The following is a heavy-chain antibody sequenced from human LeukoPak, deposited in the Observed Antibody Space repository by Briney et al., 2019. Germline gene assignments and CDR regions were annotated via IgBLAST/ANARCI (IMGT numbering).Heavy chain of an antibody. CDR3: ARREEQWLVFDY. CDR2: ISAYNGNT. Sequence: ASVKVSCKASGYTFTSYGISWVRQAPGQGLEWMGWISAYNGNTNYAQELQGRVTMTTDTSTSTAYMELRSLRSDDTAVYYCARREEQWLVFDYWGQGTLVTVSS. CDR1: GYTFTSYG. J-gene: IGHJ4*02. V-gene: IGHV1-18*01. D-gene: IGHD6-19*01.